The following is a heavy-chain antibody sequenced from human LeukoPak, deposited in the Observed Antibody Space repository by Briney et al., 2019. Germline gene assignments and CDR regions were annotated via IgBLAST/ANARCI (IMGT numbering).Heavy chain of an antibody. J-gene: IGHJ4*02. CDR2: ITSSSSYI. Sequence: GGSLRLSCAASGITFSNACMNWVRQAPGKGLEWVSSITSSSSYIYYADSVKGRFTISRDNAKNSLYLQMNSLRAEDTAVYYCARGMGSSRSSIDYWGQGTLVTVSS. D-gene: IGHD1-26*01. V-gene: IGHV3-21*01. CDR1: GITFSNAC. CDR3: ARGMGSSRSSIDY.